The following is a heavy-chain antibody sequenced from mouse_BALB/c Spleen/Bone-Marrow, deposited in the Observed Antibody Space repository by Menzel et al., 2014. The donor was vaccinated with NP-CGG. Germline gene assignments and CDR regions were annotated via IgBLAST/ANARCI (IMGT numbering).Heavy chain of an antibody. CDR2: IYPGDGDT. CDR1: GYTFTSYW. CDR3: ARRGTAYFDY. D-gene: IGHD1-2*01. V-gene: IGHV1-87*01. Sequence: VKLMEFGAELARPGASVKLSCKASGYTFTSYWMQWVKQRPGQGLEWIGAIYPGDGDTRYTQKFKGKATLTADKSSSTAYMQLSSLASEDSAVYYCARRGTAYFDYWGQGTTLTVSS. J-gene: IGHJ2*01.